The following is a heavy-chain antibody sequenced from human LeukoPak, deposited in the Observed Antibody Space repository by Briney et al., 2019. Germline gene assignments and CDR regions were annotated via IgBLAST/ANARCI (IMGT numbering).Heavy chain of an antibody. CDR2: IWSGGTNK. V-gene: IGHV3-33*08. Sequence: GGSLRLSCVASGFTFSGYGMHWVRQAPGKGLEWVAIIWSGGTNKYYADSVKGRFTISRDNSKNTLYLQMDSLRAEDTALYYCARTHYDGGGYYKFDSWGQGTLVTVSS. CDR1: GFTFSGYG. CDR3: ARTHYDGGGYYKFDS. J-gene: IGHJ4*02. D-gene: IGHD3-22*01.